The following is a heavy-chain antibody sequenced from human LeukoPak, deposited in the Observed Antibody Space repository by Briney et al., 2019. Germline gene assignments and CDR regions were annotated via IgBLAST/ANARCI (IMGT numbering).Heavy chain of an antibody. CDR2: VDPEDGET. V-gene: IGHV1-69-2*01. J-gene: IGHJ4*02. CDR1: GYTLTEYY. Sequence: ASVKVSCKVSGYTLTEYYMHWVQQAPGKGLEWMGLVDPEDGETIYAEKFQGRVTITAETSTDTAYMELSSLRSEDTAVYYCAIGTNFDYSGQRTLVTVSS. CDR3: AIGTNFDY.